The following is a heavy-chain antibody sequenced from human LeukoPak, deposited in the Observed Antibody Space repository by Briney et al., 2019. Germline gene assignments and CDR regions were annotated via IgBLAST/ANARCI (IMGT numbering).Heavy chain of an antibody. Sequence: ASVKASCKASGYTFTYYYMHWVRQAPGHGLEWMGLINPNGGSTDYAQKFQGRVTITADESTSTAYMELSSLRPEDTAVYYCARPPSASQHYYYGMDVWGQGTTVTVSS. CDR1: GYTFTYYY. J-gene: IGHJ6*02. D-gene: IGHD6-6*01. CDR2: INPNGGST. V-gene: IGHV1-46*01. CDR3: ARPPSASQHYYYGMDV.